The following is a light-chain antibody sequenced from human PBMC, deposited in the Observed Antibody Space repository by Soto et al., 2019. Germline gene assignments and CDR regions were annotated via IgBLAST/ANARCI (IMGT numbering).Light chain of an antibody. CDR1: SYNIGINT. CDR3: EAWDDSLNGVL. J-gene: IGLJ2*01. V-gene: IGLV1-44*01. CDR2: SNN. Sequence: QAVVTQPPSASGTPGQRVTISCSGSSYNIGINTVNWYQQLPGTAPKLLIYSNNQRPSGVPDRFSASKSGTSASLAISGLQSEDEADYYCEAWDDSLNGVLFGGGTKLTVL.